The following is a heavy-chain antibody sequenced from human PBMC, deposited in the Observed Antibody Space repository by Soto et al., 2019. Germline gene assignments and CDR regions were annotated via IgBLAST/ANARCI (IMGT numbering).Heavy chain of an antibody. V-gene: IGHV3-73*01. CDR1: GFTFGASN. CDR3: ARDRRDGGGFANHAFEY. D-gene: IGHD2-21*01. J-gene: IGHJ4*02. CDR2: IGSKSETYAT. Sequence: GGSLRLSCAASGFTFGASNLQWVRQASGKGLEWLGRIGSKSETYATTYAASVKERFTISRDDSKKTAYLQMNNLESEDTAVYYCARDRRDGGGFANHAFEYWGQGT.